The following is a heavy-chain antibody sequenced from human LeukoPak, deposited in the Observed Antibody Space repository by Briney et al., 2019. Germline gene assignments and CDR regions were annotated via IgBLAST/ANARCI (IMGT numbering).Heavy chain of an antibody. CDR2: INHSGNT. CDR1: GVTFSSYS. J-gene: IGHJ4*02. D-gene: IGHD5-24*01. V-gene: IGHV4-34*01. Sequence: PSETLSLSCAAYGVTFSSYSWSWIRQPPGKGLEWIGEINHSGNTNYNPSPKSRVTISVDTTKNQLSLKLSSVTAADTAVYYCARVDGDGYNIPDYWGQGTLVTVSS. CDR3: ARVDGDGYNIPDY.